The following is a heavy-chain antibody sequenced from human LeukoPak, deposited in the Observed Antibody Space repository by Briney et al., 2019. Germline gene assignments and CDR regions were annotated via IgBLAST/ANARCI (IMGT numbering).Heavy chain of an antibody. CDR1: GFTFSNYA. Sequence: GGSLRLSCAASGFTFSNYAMYWVRQAPGRGLECVSAISTNGGSTDYANSVKGRFTISRDNSDNRVFLQMGTLRAEDMAVYYCARGGYYDSSGSFDYWGQGILVTVSS. J-gene: IGHJ4*02. V-gene: IGHV3-64*01. CDR3: ARGGYYDSSGSFDY. CDR2: ISTNGGST. D-gene: IGHD3-22*01.